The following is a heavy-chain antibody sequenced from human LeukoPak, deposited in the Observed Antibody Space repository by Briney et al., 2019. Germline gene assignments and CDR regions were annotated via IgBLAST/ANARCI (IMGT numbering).Heavy chain of an antibody. D-gene: IGHD4-11*01. CDR3: VRRNNYCGDF. J-gene: IGHJ4*02. Sequence: PGGSLRLSCAASGFTFSSYVMSWVRQAPGKGLEWVSVISFSSTTIIYADSVKGRFTISRDDYKNTLYLQLNSLRVEDTAVYYCVRRNNYCGDFWGQGTLVTVSS. V-gene: IGHV3-23*01. CDR1: GFTFSSYV. CDR2: ISFSSTTI.